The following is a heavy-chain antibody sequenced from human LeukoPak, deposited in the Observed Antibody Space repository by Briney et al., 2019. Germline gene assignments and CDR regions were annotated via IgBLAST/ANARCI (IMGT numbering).Heavy chain of an antibody. D-gene: IGHD3-22*01. Sequence: SSVTVSCKASGYTFTGYYLHWVRQAPGQGLEWIGWINPNNGGTNYAQKFQDRVTMTRDTSISTAYMELSRLTSDDTAVYYCARDRNLHDSGGYYGIESWGRGTVVPVS. CDR1: GYTFTGYY. CDR3: ARDRNLHDSGGYYGIES. V-gene: IGHV1-2*02. J-gene: IGHJ2*01. CDR2: INPNNGGT.